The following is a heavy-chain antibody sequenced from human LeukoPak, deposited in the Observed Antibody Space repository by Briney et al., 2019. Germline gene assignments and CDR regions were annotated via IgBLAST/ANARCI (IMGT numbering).Heavy chain of an antibody. D-gene: IGHD6-19*01. CDR3: AKGVAVASPYYFDY. Sequence: GGSLRLSCAASGFTFSSYAMSWVRQAPGKRLEWVSPISGSGSSTYYVDSVKGRFTISRDNSKNTLYLQMNSLRAEDTAVYYCAKGVAVASPYYFDYWGQGTLVTVSS. V-gene: IGHV3-23*01. CDR1: GFTFSSYA. J-gene: IGHJ4*02. CDR2: ISGSGSST.